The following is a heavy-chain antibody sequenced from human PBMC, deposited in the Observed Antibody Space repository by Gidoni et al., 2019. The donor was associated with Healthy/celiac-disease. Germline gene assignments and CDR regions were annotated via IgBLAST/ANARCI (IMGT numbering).Heavy chain of an antibody. CDR2: ISYDGSNK. CDR3: ARAQTGGYCSSTSCSPDAFDI. CDR1: GVTSTSYS. V-gene: IGHV3-30-3*01. Sequence: QVQLVESGGGVVQPGRHLRLSCAAPGVTSTSYSMHWVRQAPGKGLEWVAVISYDGSNKYYADPVKGRFTISRDNSKNTLYLQMNSLRAEDTAVYYCARAQTGGYCSSTSCSPDAFDIWGQGTMVTVSS. J-gene: IGHJ3*02. D-gene: IGHD2-2*01.